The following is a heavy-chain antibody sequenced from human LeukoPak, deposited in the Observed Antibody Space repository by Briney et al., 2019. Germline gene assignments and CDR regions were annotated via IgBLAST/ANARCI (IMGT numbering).Heavy chain of an antibody. CDR2: VSASGSSP. CDR1: GFTFDSYA. Sequence: PGGSLRLSCAASGFTFDSYAMSWVRQAPGKGLEWVSAVSASGSSPYYADSVKGRFTISRDNSKNMLSLQMNSLRAADTAVYYCAKVRSPLFRGGSYCFDYWGQGALVTVSS. CDR3: AKVRSPLFRGGSYCFDY. V-gene: IGHV3-23*01. J-gene: IGHJ4*02. D-gene: IGHD1-26*01.